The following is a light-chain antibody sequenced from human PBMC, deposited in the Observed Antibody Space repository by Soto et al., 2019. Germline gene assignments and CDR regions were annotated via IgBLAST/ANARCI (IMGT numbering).Light chain of an antibody. CDR3: LQDYNYPRT. CDR1: QGIRND. V-gene: IGKV1-6*01. Sequence: AIQMTQSPSSLSESVGDRVNITCRASQGIRNDLGWYQQKPGKAPQLLIYAASSLQSGVPSRFSGSGSGTDFTLTISSLQPEDFATYYCLQDYNYPRTFGQGTKVEIK. CDR2: AAS. J-gene: IGKJ1*01.